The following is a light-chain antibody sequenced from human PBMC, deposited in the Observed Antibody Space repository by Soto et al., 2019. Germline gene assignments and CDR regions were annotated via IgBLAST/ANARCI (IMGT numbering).Light chain of an antibody. V-gene: IGKV4-1*01. Sequence: DIVMTQSPDSLAVSLGERATINCKSSQVVFYNSKNYLGWYQQKPGQPPKLLIYWASTRESGVPDRFSGSGSGIDCTLHISSLQAEGGGAYFCQKYYSHPFTFGGGTKVEI. J-gene: IGKJ4*01. CDR3: QKYYSHPFT. CDR2: WAS. CDR1: QVVFYNSKNY.